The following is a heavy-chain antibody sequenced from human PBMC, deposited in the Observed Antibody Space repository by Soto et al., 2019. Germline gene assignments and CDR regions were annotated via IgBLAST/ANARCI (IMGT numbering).Heavy chain of an antibody. CDR2: INGYNGNT. CDR3: ARGDSPVQFVY. Sequence: QVQLVQSGAEMRKPGASVKVSCKTSGYTFINYGISWVRQAPGQGLAWMGWINGYNGNTNYAQNFQGRVAMTTDTSTSTVYMELRNLRSDDTAVYYCARGDSPVQFVYWGQGTLVTVSS. D-gene: IGHD3-16*01. V-gene: IGHV1-18*01. CDR1: GYTFINYG. J-gene: IGHJ4*02.